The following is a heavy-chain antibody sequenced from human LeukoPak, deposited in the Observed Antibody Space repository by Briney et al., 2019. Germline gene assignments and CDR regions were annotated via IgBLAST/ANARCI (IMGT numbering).Heavy chain of an antibody. CDR3: ARPGYSGYDFSSVDYFDY. CDR1: GYSFTSYW. J-gene: IGHJ4*02. D-gene: IGHD5-12*01. V-gene: IGHV5-51*01. Sequence: GESLKISCKGSGYSFTSYWIGWVRQMPGKGLEWMGIIYPGDSDTRYSPSFQGQVTISADKSISTAYLQWSSLKASDTAMYYCARPGYSGYDFSSVDYFDYWGQETLVTVSS. CDR2: IYPGDSDT.